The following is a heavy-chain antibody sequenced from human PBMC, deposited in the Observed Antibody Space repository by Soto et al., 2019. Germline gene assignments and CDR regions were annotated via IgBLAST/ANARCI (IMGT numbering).Heavy chain of an antibody. D-gene: IGHD6-6*01. CDR1: GGSFSGYY. CDR2: INHSGST. V-gene: IGHV4-34*01. J-gene: IGHJ5*02. Sequence: SETLSLTCAVYGGSFSGYYWSWIRQPPGKGLEWIGEINHSGSTNYNPSLKSRVTISVDTSKNQFSLKLSSVTAADTAVYYCARGGLGVRIAARYSYNWFDPWGQGTLVTVSS. CDR3: ARGGLGVRIAARYSYNWFDP.